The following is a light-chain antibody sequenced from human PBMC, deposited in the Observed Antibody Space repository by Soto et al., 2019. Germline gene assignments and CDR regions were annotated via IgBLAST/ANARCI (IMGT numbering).Light chain of an antibody. Sequence: QSALTKPPSVSGAPGQRVTISCTGSSSNIGAGYDVHWYQQLPGTAPKLLIYANSNRPSGVPGRFSGSKSGTSASLAITGLQAEDEADYYCQSYDSSLSGYVFGTGTKLTVL. J-gene: IGLJ1*01. CDR3: QSYDSSLSGYV. V-gene: IGLV1-40*01. CDR1: SSNIGAGYD. CDR2: ANS.